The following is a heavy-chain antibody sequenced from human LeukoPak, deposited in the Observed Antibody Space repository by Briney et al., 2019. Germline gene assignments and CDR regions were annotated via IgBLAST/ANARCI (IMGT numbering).Heavy chain of an antibody. D-gene: IGHD5-24*01. CDR2: IYNSGST. V-gene: IGHV4-59*01. CDR3: AREVQQQRYNWFDP. Sequence: SETLCLTCTVSGGSISSYYWSWIRQPPGKGLEWIGYIYNSGSTNYNPSLKSRVTISVDTSKNQFSLKLSSVTAADTAVYYCAREVQQQRYNWFDPWGQGILVTVSS. CDR1: GGSISSYY. J-gene: IGHJ5*02.